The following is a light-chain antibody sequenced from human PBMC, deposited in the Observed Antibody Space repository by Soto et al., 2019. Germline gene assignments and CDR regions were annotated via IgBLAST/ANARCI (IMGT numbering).Light chain of an antibody. J-gene: IGLJ1*01. CDR1: SDDVGAFNY. CDR3: TSYASSVNYV. CDR2: EVS. V-gene: IGLV2-14*01. Sequence: QSALTQPASVSGSPGQSITISCTGTSDDVGAFNYVSWYQQHPGKAPKLMIFEVSRRPSGVSNRFSGSKSGNTASLTISGLQAEDEADYYCTSYASSVNYVFGTGT.